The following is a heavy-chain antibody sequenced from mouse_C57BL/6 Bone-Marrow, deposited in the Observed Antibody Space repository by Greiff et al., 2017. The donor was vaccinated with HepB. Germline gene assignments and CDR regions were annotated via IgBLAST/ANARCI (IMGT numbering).Heavy chain of an antibody. J-gene: IGHJ3*01. Sequence: EVKLMESGGGLVKPGGSLKLSCAASGFTFSSYTMSWVRQTPEKRLEWVATISGGGGNTYYPDSVKGRFTISRDNAKNTLYLQMSSLRSEDTALYYCAREQLRLFAYWGQGTLVTVSA. V-gene: IGHV5-9*01. CDR2: ISGGGGNT. D-gene: IGHD3-2*02. CDR3: AREQLRLFAY. CDR1: GFTFSSYT.